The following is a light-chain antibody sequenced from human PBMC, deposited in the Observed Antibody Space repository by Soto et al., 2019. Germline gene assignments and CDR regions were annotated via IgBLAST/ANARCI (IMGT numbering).Light chain of an antibody. J-gene: IGKJ2*01. V-gene: IGKV3-20*01. Sequence: IVLTQSPGTLSLFPGERATLSCRASQSVSSSYLDWYQQKPGQAPRLLIYGASSRSTGIPDRFSGSGSVTDLILNISRLEPEDFAAYYCQQYGSSPPYTFGQGNKLEIK. CDR3: QQYGSSPPYT. CDR1: QSVSSSY. CDR2: GAS.